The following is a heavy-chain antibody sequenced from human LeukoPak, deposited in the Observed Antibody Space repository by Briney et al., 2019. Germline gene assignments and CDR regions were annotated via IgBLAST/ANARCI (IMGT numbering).Heavy chain of an antibody. V-gene: IGHV3-7*01. CDR2: MTQEGGEK. D-gene: IGHD3-10*01. Sequence: PGGSLRLSCAGSGFSFTNFGMNWVRQAPGKGMEWVANMTQEGGEKSYVDSVKGRFTISRDNANNILYLQMTGLRGEDTAVYYCARDRGAYRGYYYGMDVWGPGTMVTVSS. CDR3: ARDRGAYRGYYYGMDV. J-gene: IGHJ6*02. CDR1: GFSFTNFG.